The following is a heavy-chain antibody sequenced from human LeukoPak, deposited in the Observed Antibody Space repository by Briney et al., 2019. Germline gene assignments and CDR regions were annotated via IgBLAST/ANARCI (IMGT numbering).Heavy chain of an antibody. Sequence: GGSLRLSCAASGFIFSSYDMYWVRQAPGKGLEWVAVISNDGNNKQYADSVKGRFTNSRDNSKNTLYLQMNSLRADDTAVYHCAKDGLMRFFDYWGQGTLVTVSS. J-gene: IGHJ4*02. CDR2: ISNDGNNK. CDR3: AKDGLMRFFDY. D-gene: IGHD2-8*01. V-gene: IGHV3-30*18. CDR1: GFIFSSYD.